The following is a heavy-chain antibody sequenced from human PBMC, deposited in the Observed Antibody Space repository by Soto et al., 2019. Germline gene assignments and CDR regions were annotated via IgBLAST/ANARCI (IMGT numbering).Heavy chain of an antibody. D-gene: IGHD6-19*01. Sequence: PEETLSLTCTVSGGSISSYYWSWIRQPPGKGLEWIGYIYYSGSTNYNPSLKSRVTISVDTSKNQFSLKLSSVTAADTAVYYCARDTAVAGTKNYYYYYGMDVWGQGTTVTVSS. V-gene: IGHV4-59*01. CDR2: IYYSGST. CDR3: ARDTAVAGTKNYYYYYGMDV. CDR1: GGSISSYY. J-gene: IGHJ6*02.